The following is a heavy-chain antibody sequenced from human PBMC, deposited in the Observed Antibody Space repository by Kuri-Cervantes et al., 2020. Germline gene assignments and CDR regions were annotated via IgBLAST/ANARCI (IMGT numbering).Heavy chain of an antibody. CDR1: GGTFSSYA. CDR3: ARRGYGDYDRRSWYFDL. J-gene: IGHJ2*01. CDR2: IIPIFGTA. V-gene: IGHV1-69*13. Sequence: SVKVSCKASGGTFSSYAISWVRQAPGQGLEWMGGIIPIFGTANYAQKFQGRVTITADESTSTAYMELSSLRSEDTAVYYCARRGYGDYDRRSWYFDLWGRGTLVTVSS. D-gene: IGHD4-17*01.